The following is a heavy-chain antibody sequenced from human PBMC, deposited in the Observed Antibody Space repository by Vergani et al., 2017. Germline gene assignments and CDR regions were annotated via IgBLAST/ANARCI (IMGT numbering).Heavy chain of an antibody. J-gene: IGHJ5*02. V-gene: IGHV3-30*02. CDR3: AKDRLHYYDSSGYSNNWFDP. CDR1: GFTFSSYG. Sequence: QVQLVESGGGVVQPGGSLRLSCAASGFTFSSYGMHWVRQAPGKGLEWVAFIRYDGSNKYYADSVKGRFTISRDNSKNTLYLQMNSLRAEDTAVYYCAKDRLHYYDSSGYSNNWFDPWGQGTLVTVSS. D-gene: IGHD3-22*01. CDR2: IRYDGSNK.